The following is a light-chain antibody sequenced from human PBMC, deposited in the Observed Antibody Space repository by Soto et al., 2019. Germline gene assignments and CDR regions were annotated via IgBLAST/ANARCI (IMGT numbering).Light chain of an antibody. J-gene: IGKJ5*01. CDR2: DAS. Sequence: EIVLTQSPATLSLSRGERATLSCRASQSVSSNLAWYQQKPGQAPRLLIYDASNRATGIPARFSGSGSGTDFTLTISSLEPEDFAVYYCQQRSNWPPITFGQGTRLEIK. CDR3: QQRSNWPPIT. V-gene: IGKV3-11*01. CDR1: QSVSSN.